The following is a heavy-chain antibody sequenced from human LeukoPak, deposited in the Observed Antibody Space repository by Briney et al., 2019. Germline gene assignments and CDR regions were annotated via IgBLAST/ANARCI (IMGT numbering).Heavy chain of an antibody. Sequence: GGSLRLSCAASGFIVSSNYMSWVRQAPGKGLEWVSVIYSGGTTYYADSVKGRFTISRDNSKNTLYLQMNSLRAEDTAVYYCARGIWFGDLNYWGQGTLVTVSS. CDR3: ARGIWFGDLNY. CDR1: GFIVSSNY. D-gene: IGHD3-10*01. CDR2: IYSGGTT. J-gene: IGHJ4*02. V-gene: IGHV3-53*01.